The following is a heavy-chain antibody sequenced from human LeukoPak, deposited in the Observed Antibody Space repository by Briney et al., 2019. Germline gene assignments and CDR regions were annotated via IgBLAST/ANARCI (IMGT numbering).Heavy chain of an antibody. D-gene: IGHD3-10*01. CDR3: AKASVSMVRGVRYFDY. V-gene: IGHV3-53*01. CDR1: GFTVSSNY. CDR2: IYSGGST. Sequence: GGSLRLSCAASGFTVSSNYMSWVRQAPGKGLEWVSVIYSGGSTYYADSVKGRFTISRDNSKNTLYLQINSLRAEDTAVYYCAKASVSMVRGVRYFDYWGQGTLVTVSS. J-gene: IGHJ4*02.